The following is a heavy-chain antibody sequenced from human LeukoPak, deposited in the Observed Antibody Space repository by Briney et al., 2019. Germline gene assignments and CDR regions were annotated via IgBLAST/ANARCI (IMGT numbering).Heavy chain of an antibody. V-gene: IGHV1-69*05. J-gene: IGHJ4*02. CDR1: GGTFSSYA. CDR3: ARSWGYCSGGSCHFDY. D-gene: IGHD2-15*01. CDR2: IIPIFGTA. Sequence: ASVKVSCKASGGTFSSYAISWVRQAPGQGLEWMGGIIPIFGTANYAQKFRGRVTITTDESTSTAYMELSSLRSEDTAVYYCARSWGYCSGGSCHFDYWGQGTLVTVSS.